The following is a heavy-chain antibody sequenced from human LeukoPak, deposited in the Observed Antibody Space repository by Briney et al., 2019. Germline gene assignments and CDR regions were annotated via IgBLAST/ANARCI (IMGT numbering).Heavy chain of an antibody. CDR1: GGSISSSSYY. CDR3: ASYCSSTSCYYNWFDP. CDR2: IYYSGST. D-gene: IGHD2-2*01. Sequence: KPSETLSLTCTVSGGSISSSSYYWGWIRQPPGKGLEWIGSIYYSGSTYYNPSLKSRVTISADTSKNQFSLKLSSVTAADTAVYYCASYCSSTSCYYNWFDPWGQGTLVTVSS. J-gene: IGHJ5*02. V-gene: IGHV4-39*01.